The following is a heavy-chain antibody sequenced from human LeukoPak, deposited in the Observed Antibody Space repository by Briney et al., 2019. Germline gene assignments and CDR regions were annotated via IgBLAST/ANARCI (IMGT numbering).Heavy chain of an antibody. CDR1: GGSVNSGSYY. CDR2: IFSSGNT. CDR3: ARHYGP. J-gene: IGHJ5*02. Sequence: LETLSLTCTVSGGSVNSGSYYWTWIRQTPGKGLEFIGYIFSSGNTNYNPSLKSRVTISVDTSKNQFSLKLNSVTAADTAVYYCARHYGPWGQGTLVTVSS. V-gene: IGHV4-61*01. D-gene: IGHD3-16*01.